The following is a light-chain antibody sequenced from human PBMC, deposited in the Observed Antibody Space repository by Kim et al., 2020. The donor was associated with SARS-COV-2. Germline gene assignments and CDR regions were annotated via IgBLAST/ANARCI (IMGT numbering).Light chain of an antibody. CDR1: SSDVGSYNY. Sequence: GQSVTISCTGTSSDVGSYNYLSWYQQHPGKAPKVMIYDVSKRPSGLPDRFSGSKSGNTASLTISGLQADDEADYYCCSYAGTFTSLFGGGTQLTVL. J-gene: IGLJ2*01. CDR3: CSYAGTFTSL. V-gene: IGLV2-11*03. CDR2: DVS.